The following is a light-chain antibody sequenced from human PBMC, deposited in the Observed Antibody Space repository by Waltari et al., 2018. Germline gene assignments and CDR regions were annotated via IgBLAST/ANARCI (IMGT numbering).Light chain of an antibody. CDR1: QAISSY. Sequence: DIQLTQSPSFLSASVGDRVTITCRASQAISSYLAWYQQKPGKAPNLLIYAASTWQSGVPSRFSGSGSGTEFTLTISSLQPEDFATYYCQQLYTWPPITFGQGTRLEIK. CDR2: AAS. J-gene: IGKJ5*01. CDR3: QQLYTWPPIT. V-gene: IGKV1-9*01.